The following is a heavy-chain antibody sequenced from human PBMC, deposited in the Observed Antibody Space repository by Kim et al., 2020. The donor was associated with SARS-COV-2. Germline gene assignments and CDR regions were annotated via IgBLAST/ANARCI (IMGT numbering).Heavy chain of an antibody. V-gene: IGHV3-30*03. Sequence: YSADSVKGRFTISRDNSKNTLYLQINSLRAVDTATYYCARGAYTTDFDFWGQGTLVTVSS. CDR3: ARGAYTTDFDF. J-gene: IGHJ4*02. D-gene: IGHD4-4*01.